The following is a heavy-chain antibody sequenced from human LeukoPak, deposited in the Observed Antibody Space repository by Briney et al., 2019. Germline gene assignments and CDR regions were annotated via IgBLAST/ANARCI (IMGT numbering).Heavy chain of an antibody. CDR2: ISSNSDAV. V-gene: IGHV3-9*01. J-gene: IGHJ5*02. CDR1: GFTFDDYA. CDR3: AKDRWTIFGVSSGVGWFDP. Sequence: GGSLRLSCAASGFTFDDYAMHWVRQRPGKGLEWVSGISSNSDAVAYADSLKGRFTICRDNAKNSLYLQMNSLRDEDTAFYYCAKDRWTIFGVSSGVGWFDPWGQGTLVSVSS. D-gene: IGHD3-3*01.